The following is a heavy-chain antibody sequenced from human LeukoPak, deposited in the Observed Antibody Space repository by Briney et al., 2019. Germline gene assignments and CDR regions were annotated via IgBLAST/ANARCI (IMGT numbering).Heavy chain of an antibody. V-gene: IGHV3-23*01. CDR2: ISGSGDSDST. CDR1: GFTFSSYA. D-gene: IGHD6-6*01. CDR3: AKWKYSNSGIDDY. J-gene: IGHJ4*02. Sequence: GGSLRLSCAASGFTFSSYAMSWVRQAPGKGLEWVSGISGSGDSDSTYYADSVKGRFTISRDNSRNTLYLQMSSLRAEDTAVYYCAKWKYSNSGIDDYWGQGTLVTVSS.